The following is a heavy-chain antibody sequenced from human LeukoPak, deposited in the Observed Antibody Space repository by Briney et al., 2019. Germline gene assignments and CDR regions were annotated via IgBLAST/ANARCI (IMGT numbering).Heavy chain of an antibody. D-gene: IGHD3-3*01. CDR3: ARGRVDFWSGYPPYFDY. CDR1: GGSISSGSYY. J-gene: IGHJ4*02. Sequence: SETLSLTCTVSGGSISSGSYYWSWIRQPAGKGLEWIGRIYTSGSTNYNPSLKSRVTISVDTSKNQFSLKLSSVTAADTAVYYCARGRVDFWSGYPPYFDYWGQGTLVTVSS. CDR2: IYTSGST. V-gene: IGHV4-61*02.